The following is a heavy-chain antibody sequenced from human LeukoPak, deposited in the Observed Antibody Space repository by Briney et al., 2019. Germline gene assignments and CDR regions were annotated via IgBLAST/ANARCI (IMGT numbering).Heavy chain of an antibody. CDR2: ISTYIGNP. J-gene: IGHJ5*02. V-gene: IGHV1-18*01. D-gene: IGHD2-2*01. CDR1: GYTFTNYD. CDR3: VRGGYCSGSTCLYGDNWFDP. Sequence: ASVKVSCKASGYTFTNYDVNWVRQAPGQGLEWMGWISTYIGNPNYAQKLQGRVTLTTDTSTSTAYMELRSLKSDDTAFYYCVRGGYCSGSTCLYGDNWFDPWGQGTLVTVSS.